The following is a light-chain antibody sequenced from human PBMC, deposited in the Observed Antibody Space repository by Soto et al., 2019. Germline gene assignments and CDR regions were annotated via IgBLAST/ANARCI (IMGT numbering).Light chain of an antibody. CDR2: DVS. J-gene: IGLJ1*01. CDR3: SQYTRSSTRCYV. Sequence: QSVLTQPASVSGSPGQSITISCTGTSSDVGGYNYVSWYQQHPGKAPKLMIYDVSNRPSGVSNRFSGSKSGNTASLTISGLQAEDGADYYRSQYTRSSTRCYVLGIGTRVTVL. CDR1: SSDVGGYNY. V-gene: IGLV2-14*01.